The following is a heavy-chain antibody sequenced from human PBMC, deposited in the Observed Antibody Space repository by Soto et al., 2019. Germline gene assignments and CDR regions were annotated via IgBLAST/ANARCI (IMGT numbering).Heavy chain of an antibody. CDR1: GFTFSSSA. Sequence: PGGSLRLSCAASGFTFSSSAMSWVRQAPGMGLEWVSTITTTGGATYYTDSVKGRFTISRDNSNNALFLQMNSLRAEDTALYYCARGDRGGSGSPASYYYSGLDVWGQGTTVTVSS. CDR3: ARGDRGGSGSPASYYYSGLDV. CDR2: ITTTGGAT. J-gene: IGHJ6*02. D-gene: IGHD3-10*01. V-gene: IGHV3-23*01.